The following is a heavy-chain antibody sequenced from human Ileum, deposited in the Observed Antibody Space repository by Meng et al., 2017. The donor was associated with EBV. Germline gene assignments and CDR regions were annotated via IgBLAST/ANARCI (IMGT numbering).Heavy chain of an antibody. J-gene: IGHJ4*02. CDR1: GSAVRTSGVG. CDR3: AHRPSMVRGVMYFDY. CDR2: IYWDDDK. D-gene: IGHD3-10*01. V-gene: IGHV2-5*02. Sequence: QTSLKDLGPLRVKPHQTLTLSCTFSGSAVRTSGVGVSWIRQSLGKALEWLALIYWDDDKRYSPSLKSRLTITKDTSKNQVVLTMTNMDPVDTATYYCAHRPSMVRGVMYFDYWGQGTLVTVSS.